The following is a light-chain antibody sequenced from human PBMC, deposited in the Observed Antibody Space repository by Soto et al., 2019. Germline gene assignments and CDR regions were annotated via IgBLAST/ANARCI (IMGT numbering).Light chain of an antibody. CDR2: DAS. V-gene: IGKV3-11*01. CDR1: QSVRRY. J-gene: IGKJ1*01. Sequence: EIVLTQSPATLSLSPGERATLSCRASQSVRRYLAWYQQKPGQAPRLLIYDASSSATGIPTRFSGSGSGTDFTLTINSREPEDCAVYYCQQRSNWPWTFGQGTKVEIK. CDR3: QQRSNWPWT.